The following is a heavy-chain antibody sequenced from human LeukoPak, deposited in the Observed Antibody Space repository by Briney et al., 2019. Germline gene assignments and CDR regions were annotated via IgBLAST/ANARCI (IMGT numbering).Heavy chain of an antibody. CDR1: GFTFSSYG. CDR2: IWYDGSKE. CDR3: ARARGSLGWYSDY. V-gene: IGHV3-33*01. Sequence: GTSPRLSCAASGFTFSSYGMHWIRQAPGKGLEWVAVIWYDGSKEYYADSVKGRFTISRDNSKNTLYLQMNSLRVEDTAVCYCARARGSLGWYSDYWGQGTLVTVSS. J-gene: IGHJ4*02. D-gene: IGHD6-19*01.